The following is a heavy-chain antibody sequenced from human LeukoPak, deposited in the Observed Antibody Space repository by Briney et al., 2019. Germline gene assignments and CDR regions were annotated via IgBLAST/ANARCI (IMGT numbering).Heavy chain of an antibody. V-gene: IGHV4-4*02. D-gene: IGHD3-10*01. CDR3: ASLTLMVRGVEYGMDV. CDR2: IYHSGST. J-gene: IGHJ6*02. CDR1: GGSISSSNW. Sequence: SGTLSLTCAVSGGSISSSNWWSWVRQPPGKGLEWIGEIYHSGSTNYNPSLKSRVTISVDKSKNQFSLKLSSVTAADTAVYYCASLTLMVRGVEYGMDVWGQGTTATVSS.